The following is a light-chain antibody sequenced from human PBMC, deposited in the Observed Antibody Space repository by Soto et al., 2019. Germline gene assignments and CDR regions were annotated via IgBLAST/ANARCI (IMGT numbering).Light chain of an antibody. CDR2: GAS. CDR3: QQYNDWAQT. J-gene: IGKJ1*01. CDR1: LSVSYY. V-gene: IGKV3-15*01. Sequence: IGLTLSPGTLSLSPGERAPLSCSPSLSVSYYLAWYQQKPGQSPRLLIHGASTRATGIPASFSGSGSGTEFTLSICSLQSEDFAVYYCQQYNDWAQTFDQGTKVDIK.